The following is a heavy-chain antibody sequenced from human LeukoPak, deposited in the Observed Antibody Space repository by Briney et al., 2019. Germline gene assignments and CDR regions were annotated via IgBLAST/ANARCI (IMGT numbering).Heavy chain of an antibody. Sequence: GGSLTLSCTASGFTFSSYAMSWVRQAPGKGLEWVSGISRSGVGTSSADSVKGRFTISRDNSKNTLYLQMNSLRVEDTAIYYCAKPPSQDDYWGQGTLVTVSS. CDR2: ISRSGVGT. V-gene: IGHV3-23*01. CDR3: AKPPSQDDY. CDR1: GFTFSSYA. J-gene: IGHJ4*02.